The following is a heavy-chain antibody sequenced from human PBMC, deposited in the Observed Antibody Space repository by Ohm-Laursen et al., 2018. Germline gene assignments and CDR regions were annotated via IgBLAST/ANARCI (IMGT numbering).Heavy chain of an antibody. D-gene: IGHD6-19*01. CDR2: IWSDGSNN. CDR1: GFTFNSFG. J-gene: IGHJ4*02. CDR3: ARNKVGWCYFDL. Sequence: SLRLSCAASGFTFNSFGMHWVRQAPGKGLEWVATIWSDGSNNYYADSVKGRFTISRDNSKNTLFVQMNSLRVDDTAVYYCARNKVGWCYFDLWGQGTLVTVSS. V-gene: IGHV3-33*01.